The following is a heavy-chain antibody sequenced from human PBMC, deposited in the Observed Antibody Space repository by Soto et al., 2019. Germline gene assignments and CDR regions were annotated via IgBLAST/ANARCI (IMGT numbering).Heavy chain of an antibody. CDR2: IYHSGST. V-gene: IGHV4-30-2*01. CDR1: GGSISSGGYS. J-gene: IGHJ4*02. CDR3: ARGYDSSGPPGYYFDY. Sequence: SETLSLTCAVSGGSISSGGYSWSWIRQPPGKGLEWIGYIYHSGSTYYNPSLKSRVTISVDRSKNQFSLKLSSVTAADTAVYYCARGYDSSGPPGYYFDYWGQGTLVTVSS. D-gene: IGHD3-22*01.